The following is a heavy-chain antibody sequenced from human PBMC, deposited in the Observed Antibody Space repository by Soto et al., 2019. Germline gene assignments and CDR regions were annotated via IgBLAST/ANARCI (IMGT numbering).Heavy chain of an antibody. CDR2: IIPILGIA. D-gene: IGHD2-15*01. CDR3: ARYCSGGSCYYY. CDR1: GGTFSSYT. J-gene: IGHJ4*02. V-gene: IGHV1-69*02. Sequence: QVQLVQSGAAVKKPGSSVKVSCKASGGTFSSYTISWVRQAPGQGLEWMGRIIPILGIANYAQKFQGRVTITADKSTSTAYMELSSLRSEDTAVYYCARYCSGGSCYYYWGQGTLVTVSS.